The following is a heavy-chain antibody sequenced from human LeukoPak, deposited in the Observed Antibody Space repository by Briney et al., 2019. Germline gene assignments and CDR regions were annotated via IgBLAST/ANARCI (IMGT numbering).Heavy chain of an antibody. V-gene: IGHV4-4*02. CDR3: ARGVVGAAPGHNWFDP. CDR2: IYHSGST. D-gene: IGHD3-3*01. J-gene: IGHJ5*02. Sequence: PSETLSLTCGVSGGSISSNDWWSWVRQPPGKGLEWIGEIYHSGSTNYNPSLKSRVTISVDKSKNQFSLNLRSVTAADTAVYYCARGVVGAAPGHNWFDPWGQGILVTVSS. CDR1: GGSISSNDW.